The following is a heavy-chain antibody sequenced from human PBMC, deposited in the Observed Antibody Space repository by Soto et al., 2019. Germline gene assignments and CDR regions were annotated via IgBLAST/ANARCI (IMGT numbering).Heavy chain of an antibody. V-gene: IGHV3-7*01. CDR3: ARDSLDYNSWVDYYYYYMDV. Sequence: GGSLRLSCAASGFTFSSYWMSWVRQAPGKGLEWVANIKQDGSEKYYVDSVKGRFTISRDNAKNSLYLQMNSLRAEDTAVYYCARDSLDYNSWVDYYYYYMDVWGKGTTVTVSS. D-gene: IGHD3-22*01. CDR2: IKQDGSEK. CDR1: GFTFSSYW. J-gene: IGHJ6*03.